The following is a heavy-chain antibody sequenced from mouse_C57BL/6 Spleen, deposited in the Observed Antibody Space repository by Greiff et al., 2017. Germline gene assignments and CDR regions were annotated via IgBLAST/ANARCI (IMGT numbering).Heavy chain of an antibody. CDR1: GYAFTNYL. CDR2: INPGSGGT. CDR3: ARRYYGSRGYFDV. D-gene: IGHD1-1*01. Sequence: VQLVESGAELVRPGTSVKVSCKASGYAFTNYLIEWVKQRPGQGLEWIGVINPGSGGTNYNEKFKGKATLTADKSSSTAYMQLSSLTSEDSAVYFCARRYYGSRGYFDVWGTGTTVTVSS. J-gene: IGHJ1*03. V-gene: IGHV1-54*01.